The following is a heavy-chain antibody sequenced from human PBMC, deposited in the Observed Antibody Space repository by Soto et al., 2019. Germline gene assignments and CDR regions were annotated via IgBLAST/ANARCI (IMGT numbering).Heavy chain of an antibody. CDR2: IIPIFDIT. Sequence: SGKVSCNASGGTFRSYSISWVRQAPGQGLEWMGGIIPIFDITNYAQKFQGRVTITADESTSTAYMELSSLGSDDTAVYYCARPDEGGYSSNHHYYYALDVWGQWXMVTVPS. CDR1: GGTFRSYS. D-gene: IGHD3-22*01. V-gene: IGHV1-69*13. J-gene: IGHJ6*02. CDR3: ARPDEGGYSSNHHYYYALDV.